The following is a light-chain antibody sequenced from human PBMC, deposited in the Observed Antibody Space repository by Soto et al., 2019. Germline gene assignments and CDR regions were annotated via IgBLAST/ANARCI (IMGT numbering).Light chain of an antibody. CDR2: AAS. V-gene: IGKV1-39*01. Sequence: DIQMTQSPSSLSASVGDIVTITCRASQSISTYLNWYQQKAGLAPKLLIYAASSLQSGVPSRFSGSGSGTEFTLTISSLQPDDFATYYCQQYGGFSRTFGQGTKVDI. J-gene: IGKJ1*01. CDR3: QQYGGFSRT. CDR1: QSISTY.